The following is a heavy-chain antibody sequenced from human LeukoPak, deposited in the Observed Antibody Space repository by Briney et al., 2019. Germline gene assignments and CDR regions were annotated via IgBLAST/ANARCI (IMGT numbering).Heavy chain of an antibody. D-gene: IGHD2-15*01. J-gene: IGHJ4*02. CDR1: GGSLSSYY. CDR3: AREEFCNGGGCSFDS. V-gene: IGHV4-4*07. CDR2: IYPSGTT. Sequence: SETLSLTCSVSGGSLSSYYWSWIRQSAGKGLEWIGRIYPSGTTNYNPSLKSRVTVSLDTSKNHFSLNLSSVTAADTAMYYCAREEFCNGGGCSFDSWGQGALVTVS.